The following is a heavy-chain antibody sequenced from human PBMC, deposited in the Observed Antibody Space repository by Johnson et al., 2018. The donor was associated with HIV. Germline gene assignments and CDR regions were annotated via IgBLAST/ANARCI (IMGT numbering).Heavy chain of an antibody. J-gene: IGHJ3*02. CDR2: IATTGDT. D-gene: IGHD1-26*01. CDR3: ARGSYDGDAFDI. V-gene: IGHV3-13*01. Sequence: VQLVESGGGLVQPGGSLRLSCAASGFTFDDYAMHWVRQAPGKGLEWVSGIATTGDTYYAGSVKGRFTISRENAKNSLYLQLNSLRAGDTALYYCARGSYDGDAFDIWGQGTMVTVSS. CDR1: GFTFDDYA.